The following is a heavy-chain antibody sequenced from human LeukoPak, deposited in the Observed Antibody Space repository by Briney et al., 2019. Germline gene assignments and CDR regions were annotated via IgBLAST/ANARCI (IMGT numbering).Heavy chain of an antibody. J-gene: IGHJ4*02. V-gene: IGHV4-59*01. Sequence: PSETLSLTCTVSGGSISGSYWSWIRQPPGKGLEWIAYMYNSGSTNYNPSLKSRVTISIDTSKNQFSLKLSSLTAADTAIYYCARSIASYGDYCYWGQGILVTVSS. CDR2: MYNSGST. CDR1: GGSISGSY. CDR3: ARSIASYGDYCY. D-gene: IGHD4-17*01.